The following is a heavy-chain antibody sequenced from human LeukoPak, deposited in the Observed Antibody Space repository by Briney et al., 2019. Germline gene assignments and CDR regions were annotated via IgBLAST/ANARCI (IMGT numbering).Heavy chain of an antibody. CDR1: GFTFSSYS. J-gene: IGHJ4*02. CDR2: IKEDGGEK. CDR3: ARYAWLDY. Sequence: GGSLRLSCAASGFTFSSYSMNWVRQAPGKGLEWVANIKEDGGEKNYVDSVKGRFTISRDNAKNSLYLQMNSLRVEDTAVYYCARYAWLDYWGQGTLVTVSS. D-gene: IGHD2-2*01. V-gene: IGHV3-7*01.